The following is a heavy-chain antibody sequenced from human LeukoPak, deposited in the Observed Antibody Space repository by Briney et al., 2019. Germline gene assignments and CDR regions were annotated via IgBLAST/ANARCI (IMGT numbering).Heavy chain of an antibody. Sequence: PSETLSLTCTVSGGSISSYYWSWIRQPPGKGLEWIGYIYYSGSTNYNPSLKSRVTISVDTSKNQFSLKLSSVTAADTAVYYCARIHRPGIAAAGWFDPWGQGTLVTVSS. D-gene: IGHD6-13*01. CDR2: IYYSGST. V-gene: IGHV4-59*08. CDR3: ARIHRPGIAAAGWFDP. J-gene: IGHJ5*02. CDR1: GGSISSYY.